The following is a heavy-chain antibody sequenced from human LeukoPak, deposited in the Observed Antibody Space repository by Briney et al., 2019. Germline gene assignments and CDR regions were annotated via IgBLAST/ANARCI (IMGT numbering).Heavy chain of an antibody. Sequence: SQTLSLTCAVSGGSISSGGYSWSWIRQPPGKGLERVGYIYHSGSTYYNPSLKSRVTISVDRSKNQFSLKLSSVTAADTAVYYCARAGYDFWSGYYNAHAFDIWGQGTMVTVPS. J-gene: IGHJ3*02. CDR1: GGSISSGGYS. V-gene: IGHV4-30-2*01. D-gene: IGHD3-3*01. CDR3: ARAGYDFWSGYYNAHAFDI. CDR2: IYHSGST.